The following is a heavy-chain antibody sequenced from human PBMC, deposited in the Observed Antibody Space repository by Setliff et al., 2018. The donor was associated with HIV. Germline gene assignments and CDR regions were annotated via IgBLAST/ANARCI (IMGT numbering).Heavy chain of an antibody. CDR3: ARGTCVDY. CDR2: IYYSGST. CDR1: GGSISSHY. J-gene: IGHJ4*02. V-gene: IGHV4-59*11. Sequence: PSETLSLTCTVSGGSISSHYWSWIRQPPGKGLEWIGSIYYSGSTNYNPSLKSRVTISVDMSKNQFSLKLSSVTAADTAVYYCARGTCVDYWGQGALVTVSS.